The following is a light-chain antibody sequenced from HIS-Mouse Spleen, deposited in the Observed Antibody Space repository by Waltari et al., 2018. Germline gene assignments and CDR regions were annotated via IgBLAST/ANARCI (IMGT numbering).Light chain of an antibody. J-gene: IGKJ3*01. CDR2: DAS. CDR3: QQYDNLHRLT. Sequence: DIQMTQSPSSLSASVGDSVTITCQASQDISNYLNWYQQKPGTAPKLLIYDASNMETGVPSRFSGSGSGTDFTFTISSLQPEDIATYYCQQYDNLHRLTFGPGTKVDIK. CDR1: QDISNY. V-gene: IGKV1-33*01.